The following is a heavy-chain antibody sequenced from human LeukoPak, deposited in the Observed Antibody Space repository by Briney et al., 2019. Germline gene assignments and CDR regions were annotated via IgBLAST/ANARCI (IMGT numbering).Heavy chain of an antibody. D-gene: IGHD6-19*01. J-gene: IGHJ4*02. CDR1: GFTFSNYD. CDR3: VRAPPATGWLVDH. CDR2: ISTAGDT. Sequence: GGSLRLSCASSGFTFSNYDMLWVSQAAGKGLEWVSAISTAGDTYYPGSEKGRFTISRDNAKNSLYLQMRGLRVDDTAVYYCVRAPPATGWLVDHWGQGTLVTVSS. V-gene: IGHV3-13*04.